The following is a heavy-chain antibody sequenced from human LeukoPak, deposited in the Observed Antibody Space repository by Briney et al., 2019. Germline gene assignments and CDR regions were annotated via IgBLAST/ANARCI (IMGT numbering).Heavy chain of an antibody. CDR3: ARDDCSGGSCYSFDY. CDR1: GFRFSSYA. CDR2: IWYDGSNK. D-gene: IGHD2-15*01. J-gene: IGHJ4*02. Sequence: PGGSLRLSCAASGFRFSSYAMSWVRQAPGKGLEWVAVIWYDGSNKYYADSVKGRFTISRDNSKNTLYLQMNSLRAEDTAVYYCARDDCSGGSCYSFDYWGQGTLVTVSS. V-gene: IGHV3-33*08.